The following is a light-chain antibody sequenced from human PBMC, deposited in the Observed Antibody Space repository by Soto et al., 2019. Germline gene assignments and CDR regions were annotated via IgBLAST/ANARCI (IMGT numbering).Light chain of an antibody. CDR1: SSDVGGYDF. V-gene: IGLV2-14*01. J-gene: IGLJ2*01. CDR3: SSYIAKIHFVV. Sequence: QSALTQPASVSGSPGQSITISCTGTSSDVGGYDFVSWYQQHPGNAPKLIIYEVSKRPSGVSERFSGSKSGKSASLTISGLQAEDEADYYCSSYIAKIHFVVFGGGTKLTVL. CDR2: EVS.